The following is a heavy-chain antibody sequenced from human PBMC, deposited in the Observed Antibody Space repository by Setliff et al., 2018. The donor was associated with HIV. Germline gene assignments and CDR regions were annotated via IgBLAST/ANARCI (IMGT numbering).Heavy chain of an antibody. J-gene: IGHJ3*02. CDR2: MSGSGVST. Sequence: GGSLRLSCAASGFTFRSYAMSWVRQAPGKGLEWVSVMSGSGVSTHYVDSVKGRFTISRDNSKNSLYLQMNTLRAEDTAIYYCAKQMKSMGPYDGFNIWGQGTMVTVSS. D-gene: IGHD3-10*01. CDR3: AKQMKSMGPYDGFNI. V-gene: IGHV3-23*01. CDR1: GFTFRSYA.